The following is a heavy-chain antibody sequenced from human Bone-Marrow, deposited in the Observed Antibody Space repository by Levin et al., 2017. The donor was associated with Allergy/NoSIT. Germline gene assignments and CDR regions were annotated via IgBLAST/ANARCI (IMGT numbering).Heavy chain of an antibody. CDR1: GFTMGTYS. V-gene: IGHV3-48*01. J-gene: IGHJ4*02. Sequence: PGVSLRLSCAASGFTMGTYSMNWVRQAPGKGLEWISFISSNSATIHYADSVKGRFTISRDNSENSLYLQMNSLRAADTGIYYCARDRGNDWSTYRSLFDFWGQGTLVTVSS. CDR2: ISSNSATI. D-gene: IGHD1-1*01. CDR3: ARDRGNDWSTYRSLFDF.